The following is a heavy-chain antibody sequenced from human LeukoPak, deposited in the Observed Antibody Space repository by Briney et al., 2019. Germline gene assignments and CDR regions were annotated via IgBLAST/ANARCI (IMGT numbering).Heavy chain of an antibody. Sequence: GESLKISCKGSGYSFTSYWIGWVRQAPGQGLEWMGRINPNSGGTNYAQKFQGRVTMTRDTSISTAYMELSRLRSDDTAVYYCARDRGSSSSPWGQGTLVTVSS. J-gene: IGHJ5*02. CDR2: INPNSGGT. V-gene: IGHV1-2*06. CDR3: ARDRGSSSSP. CDR1: GYSFTSYW. D-gene: IGHD6-13*01.